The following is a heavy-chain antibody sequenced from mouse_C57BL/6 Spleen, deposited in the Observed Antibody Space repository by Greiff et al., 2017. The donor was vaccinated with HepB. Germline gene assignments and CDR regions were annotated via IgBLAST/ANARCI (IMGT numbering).Heavy chain of an antibody. J-gene: IGHJ1*03. D-gene: IGHD1-1*01. Sequence: QVQLQQSGAELVKPGASVKMSCKASGYTFTSYWITWVKQRPGQGLEWIGDIYPGSGSTNYNEKFKSKATLTVDTSSSTAYMQLSSLTSEDSAVYYCASGYYYGSSYWYFDVWGTGTTVTVSS. CDR1: GYTFTSYW. CDR3: ASGYYYGSSYWYFDV. V-gene: IGHV1-55*01. CDR2: IYPGSGST.